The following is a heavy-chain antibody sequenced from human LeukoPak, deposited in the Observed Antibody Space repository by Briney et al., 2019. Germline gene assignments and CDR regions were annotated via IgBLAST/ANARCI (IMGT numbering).Heavy chain of an antibody. CDR3: ARPYRDFYYFDS. Sequence: PSETLSLTCTVSGGSISSSSYYWGWIRQPPGKGLEWIGSIYYSGSTYYNPSLKSRVTIFVDTSKNQFSLKLSSVTAADMAVYYCARPYRDFYYFDSWGQGTLVTVSS. V-gene: IGHV4-39*01. CDR2: IYYSGST. J-gene: IGHJ4*02. CDR1: GGSISSSSYY. D-gene: IGHD4-11*01.